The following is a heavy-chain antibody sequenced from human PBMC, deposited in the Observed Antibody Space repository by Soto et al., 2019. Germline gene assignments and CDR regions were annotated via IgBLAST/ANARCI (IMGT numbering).Heavy chain of an antibody. CDR3: ARTDFTIFGVVISLDY. CDR2: ISAYNGNT. CDR1: GYTFTSYG. Sequence: ASVKVSCKASGYTFTSYGISWVRQAPGQGLEWMGWISAYNGNTNYAQKLQGRVTMTTDTSTSTAYMELRSLRSDDTAVYYCARTDFTIFGVVISLDYWGQGTLVTVSS. V-gene: IGHV1-18*01. J-gene: IGHJ4*02. D-gene: IGHD3-3*01.